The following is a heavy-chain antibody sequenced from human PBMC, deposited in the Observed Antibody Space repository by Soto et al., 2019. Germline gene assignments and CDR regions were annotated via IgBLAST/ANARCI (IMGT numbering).Heavy chain of an antibody. CDR2: IYKDGTYS. J-gene: IGHJ4*02. V-gene: IGHV3-74*01. Sequence: PGGSLRLSCAASGFIFKMYWMHWVRQSPGKGLVWISRIYKDGTYSDYADSVRGRFTISRDNVNDTLYLQMNNLRAEDSGLYYCTRGPRPISTGTGAYWGQGTQVTVS. CDR3: TRGPRPISTGTGAY. D-gene: IGHD3-10*01. CDR1: GFIFKMYW.